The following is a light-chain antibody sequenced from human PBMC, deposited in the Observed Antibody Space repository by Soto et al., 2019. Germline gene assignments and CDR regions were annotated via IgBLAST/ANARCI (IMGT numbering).Light chain of an antibody. J-gene: IGKJ3*01. CDR1: ESIATY. Sequence: DIQLTQSPSSLSASVGDRVTITCRASESIATYLNWFQQKAGKAPKLLIYAASSLQSGVPSTFSVSGPGPAFALPLSTLHPQDVATAYGQESYRVPFFPFASGTKV. CDR3: QESYRVPFFP. V-gene: IGKV1-39*01. CDR2: AAS.